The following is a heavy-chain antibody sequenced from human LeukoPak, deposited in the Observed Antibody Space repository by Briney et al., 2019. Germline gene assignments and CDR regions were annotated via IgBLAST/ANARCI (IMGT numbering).Heavy chain of an antibody. Sequence: ASVKVSCKASGYTFTSYGISWVRQAPGQGLEWMGWISAYNGNTNYAQKLQGRVTMTTDTSTSTAYMELRSLRSDDTAVYYCAREGYCSSTSCYTRLMNYYYYYGMDVWGQGTTVTVSS. D-gene: IGHD2-2*02. V-gene: IGHV1-18*01. J-gene: IGHJ6*02. CDR3: AREGYCSSTSCYTRLMNYYYYYGMDV. CDR2: ISAYNGNT. CDR1: GYTFTSYG.